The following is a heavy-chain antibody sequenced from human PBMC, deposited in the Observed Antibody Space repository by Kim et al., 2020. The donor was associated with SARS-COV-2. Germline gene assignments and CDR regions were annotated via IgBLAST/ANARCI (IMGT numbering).Heavy chain of an antibody. V-gene: IGHV3-73*01. CDR1: GFTFSGSA. CDR2: IRSKARNYAT. CDR3: TRRPDGDSSSGMDV. D-gene: IGHD4-17*01. Sequence: GRSLRLSCAASGFTFSGSAMHWVRQASGKGLEWVGRIRSKARNYATTYAASVRGRFTISRDDSKNTAYLQMDSLNTEDTAVYYCTRRPDGDSSSGMDVWGQGTTVTVSS. J-gene: IGHJ6*02.